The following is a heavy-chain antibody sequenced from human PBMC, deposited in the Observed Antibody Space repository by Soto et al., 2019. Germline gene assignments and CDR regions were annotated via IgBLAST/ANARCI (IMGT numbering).Heavy chain of an antibody. CDR2: ISSNSAYI. CDR3: TRDASRDSSARGWFDP. CDR1: GFTFRSFT. V-gene: IGHV3-21*01. Sequence: LRLSCAASGFTFRSFTVNWVRQAPGKGLEWVSTISSNSAYIYYTDALRGRFTISRDNAKNSLHLQMNSLRAEDTAVYYCTRDASRDSSARGWFDPWGPGTLVTVSS. D-gene: IGHD6-13*01. J-gene: IGHJ5*02.